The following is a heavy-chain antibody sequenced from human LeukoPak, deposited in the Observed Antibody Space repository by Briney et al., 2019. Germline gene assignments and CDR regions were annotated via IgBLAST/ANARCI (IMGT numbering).Heavy chain of an antibody. CDR2: IYYSGST. Sequence: SETLSLTYTVSGGSISSSSYYWGWIRQPPGKGLEWIGSIYYSGSTYYNPSLKSRVTISVDTSKNQFSLKLSSVTAADTAVYYCARRKQQSLRSHYYYYYMDVWGKGTTVTISS. J-gene: IGHJ6*03. V-gene: IGHV4-39*01. D-gene: IGHD6-19*01. CDR1: GGSISSSSYY. CDR3: ARRKQQSLRSHYYYYYMDV.